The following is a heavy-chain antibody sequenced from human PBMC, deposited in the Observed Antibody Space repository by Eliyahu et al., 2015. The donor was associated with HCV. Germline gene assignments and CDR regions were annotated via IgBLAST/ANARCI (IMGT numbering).Heavy chain of an antibody. CDR1: GYTFTSYG. V-gene: IGHV1-18*01. CDR3: ARGDVVVVPAATAWDYYYYGMDV. CDR2: ISAYNGNT. J-gene: IGHJ6*02. Sequence: QVQLVQSGAEVKKPGASVKVSCKASGYTFTSYGISRVRQAPGQGLEWMGWISAYNGNTNYAQKLQGRVTMTTDTSTSTAYMELRSLRSDDTAVYYCARGDVVVVPAATAWDYYYYGMDVWGQGTTVTVSS. D-gene: IGHD2-2*01.